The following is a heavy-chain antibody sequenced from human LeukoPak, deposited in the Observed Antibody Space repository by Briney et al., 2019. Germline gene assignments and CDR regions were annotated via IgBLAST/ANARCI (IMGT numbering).Heavy chain of an antibody. CDR3: AKGEGSDYYDSPASRAFDI. V-gene: IGHV3-30*02. CDR1: GFNFHNFA. CDR2: IRYDGSNK. D-gene: IGHD3-22*01. Sequence: PGGSLGLSCVASGFNFHNFAMHWVRQAPGKGLEWVAFIRYDGSNKYYADSVKGRFTISRDNSKNTLYLQMNSLRAEDTAVYYCAKGEGSDYYDSPASRAFDIWGQGTMVTVSS. J-gene: IGHJ3*02.